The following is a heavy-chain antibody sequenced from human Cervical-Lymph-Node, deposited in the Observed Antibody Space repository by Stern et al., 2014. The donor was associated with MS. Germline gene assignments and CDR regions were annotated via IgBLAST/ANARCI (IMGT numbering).Heavy chain of an antibody. CDR1: GDSVSSNRAT. CDR3: VRDVSSSPDAFDT. V-gene: IGHV6-1*01. J-gene: IGHJ3*02. Sequence: VQLVQSGPGLVKPSQTLSLTCAISGDSVSSNRATWSWIRQSPSRGLEWLGRTYHRSRWYYDYALSVKSRVTISPDTSKNQFSLWLNSVTPEDTAVYYCVRDVSSSPDAFDTWGQGTMVTVSS. CDR2: TYHRSRWYY. D-gene: IGHD6-6*01.